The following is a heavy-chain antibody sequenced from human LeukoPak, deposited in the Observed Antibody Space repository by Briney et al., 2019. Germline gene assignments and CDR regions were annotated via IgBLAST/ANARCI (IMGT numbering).Heavy chain of an antibody. V-gene: IGHV3-74*01. CDR3: TRVFVGDEYSSSGY. J-gene: IGHJ4*02. CDR1: GFTFSRYY. CDR2: INSDGSST. Sequence: PGGSLRLSCAASGFTFSRYYMHWVRQAPGKGLVWVSHINSDGSSTTYADSVKGRFTISRDNAKNTLYLQMNSLKVEDTAVYYCTRVFVGDEYSSSGYWGQGTLVTVSS. D-gene: IGHD6-13*01.